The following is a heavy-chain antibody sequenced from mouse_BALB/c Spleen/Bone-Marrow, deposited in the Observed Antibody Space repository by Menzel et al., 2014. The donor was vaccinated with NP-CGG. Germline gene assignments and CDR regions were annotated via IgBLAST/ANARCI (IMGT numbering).Heavy chain of an antibody. J-gene: IGHJ3*01. CDR1: GYSFTSYW. CDR3: ASPSDGNPFAY. CDR2: IDPSDSET. D-gene: IGHD2-1*01. V-gene: IGHV1S126*01. Sequence: VKLMESGPQLVRPGASVKISCKASGYSFTSYWMHWVKQRPGQGLEWTGMIDPSDSETRLNQKFKDKATLTVDKSSSTAYMQLSSPTSEDSAVYYCASPSDGNPFAYWGQGTLVTVSA.